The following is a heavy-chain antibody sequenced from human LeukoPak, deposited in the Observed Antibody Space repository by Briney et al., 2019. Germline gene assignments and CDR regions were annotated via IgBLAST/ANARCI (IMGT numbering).Heavy chain of an antibody. CDR3: ARLPFMITFGGVISDY. J-gene: IGHJ4*02. V-gene: IGHV4-38-2*01. CDR2: IYHSGST. D-gene: IGHD3-16*02. CDR1: GYSISSGYY. Sequence: SETLSLTCAVSGYSISSGYYWGWIRQPPGKGLEWIGSIYHSGSTYYNPSLNSRVTISVDTSKNQFSLKLSSVTAADTAVYYCARLPFMITFGGVISDYWGQGTLVTVSS.